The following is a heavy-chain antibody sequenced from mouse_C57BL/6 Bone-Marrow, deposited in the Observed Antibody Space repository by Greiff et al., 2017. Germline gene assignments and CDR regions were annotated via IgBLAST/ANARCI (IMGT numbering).Heavy chain of an antibody. CDR1: GYTFTSYW. Sequence: VQLQQPGAELVMPGASVKLSCKASGYTFTSYWMHGVKQRPGQGLEWIGEIDPSDSYTNYNQKFKGKSTLTVDKSSSTAYMQLSSLTSEDSAVYYCARRMDYWGQGTSVTVSS. V-gene: IGHV1-69*01. CDR3: ARRMDY. CDR2: IDPSDSYT. J-gene: IGHJ4*01.